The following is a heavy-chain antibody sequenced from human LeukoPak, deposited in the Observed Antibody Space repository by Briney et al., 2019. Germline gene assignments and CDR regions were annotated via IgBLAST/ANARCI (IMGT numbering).Heavy chain of an antibody. CDR1: GFSFSRYW. J-gene: IGHJ4*02. CDR2: IKGDESDD. Sequence: GGTLRLSCAASGFSFSRYWMTWVRQAPGKGQEWVANIKGDESDDHYVAPVRGRFTISRDNAKRSLYLQMNNLRAEDTGVYYCARVADYDFLSGYYSPFDHWGQGVLVIVSS. D-gene: IGHD3-3*01. CDR3: ARVADYDFLSGYYSPFDH. V-gene: IGHV3-7*01.